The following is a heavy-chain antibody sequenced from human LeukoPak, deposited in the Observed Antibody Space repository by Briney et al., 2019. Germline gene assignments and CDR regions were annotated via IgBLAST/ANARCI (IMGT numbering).Heavy chain of an antibody. Sequence: PSETLSLTCAVYGGSFSGYYWSWIRQPPGKGLEWIGEINHSGSTNYNPSLKSRVTISVDTSKNQFSLKLSSVTAADTAVYYCARGPGYSSGWYYWGQGTLVTVSS. V-gene: IGHV4-34*01. CDR3: ARGPGYSSGWYY. J-gene: IGHJ4*02. CDR2: INHSGST. D-gene: IGHD6-19*01. CDR1: GGSFSGYY.